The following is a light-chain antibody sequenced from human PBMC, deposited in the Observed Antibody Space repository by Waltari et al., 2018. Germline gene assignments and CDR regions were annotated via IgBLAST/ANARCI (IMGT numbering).Light chain of an antibody. CDR1: QGISSY. V-gene: IGKV1-9*01. Sequence: DIQMTQSPSSLSASVGDRVTITCRASQGISSYLAWYQQKPGKAPKLLIFKASTLQSGVPSRVSGSGSGTDFTLTISSLQPEDFATYYCQQHNSNPYSFGQGTKVEIK. J-gene: IGKJ2*03. CDR2: KAS. CDR3: QQHNSNPYS.